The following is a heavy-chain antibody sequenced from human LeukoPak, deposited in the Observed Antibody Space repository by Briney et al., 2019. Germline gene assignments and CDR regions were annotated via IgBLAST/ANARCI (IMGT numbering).Heavy chain of an antibody. CDR3: ARFGVDYDMDV. D-gene: IGHD3-16*01. Sequence: PSETLSLTCAVYGGSFSGYYWSWIRQPPGKGLEWIGEINHSGSTNYNPSLKSRVTISVDTSKNQFSLKLSSVTAADTAIYYCARFGVDYDMDVWGQGTTVTVSS. V-gene: IGHV4-34*01. J-gene: IGHJ6*02. CDR1: GGSFSGYY. CDR2: INHSGST.